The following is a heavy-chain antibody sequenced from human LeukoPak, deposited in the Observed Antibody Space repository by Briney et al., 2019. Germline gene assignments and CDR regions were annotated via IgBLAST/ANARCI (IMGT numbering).Heavy chain of an antibody. CDR3: ARTHYGSGPQPYDD. Sequence: SVKASCKASGGTFSSYAISWVRQAPGQGLEWMGGIIPIFGTANYAQKFQGRVTITTDESTSTAYMELSSLRSEDTAVYYCARTHYGSGPQPYDDWGQGTLVTVSS. V-gene: IGHV1-69*05. D-gene: IGHD3-10*01. CDR2: IIPIFGTA. J-gene: IGHJ4*02. CDR1: GGTFSSYA.